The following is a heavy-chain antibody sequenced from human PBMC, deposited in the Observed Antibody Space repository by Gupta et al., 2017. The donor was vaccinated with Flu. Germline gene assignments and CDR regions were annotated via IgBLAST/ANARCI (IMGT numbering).Heavy chain of an antibody. Sequence: QVHLVQSGAEVKKPGASVKVSCKASGYTFSDFGISWVRQAPGQGLEWMGWISGYNGNTNSAQKFQGRVTMTTDTSTSTAYMELRSLRSDDTAVNYCARAEYCSSTRCWFDPWGQGTLVTVSS. CDR3: ARAEYCSSTRCWFDP. D-gene: IGHD2-2*01. V-gene: IGHV1-18*01. CDR1: GYTFSDFG. J-gene: IGHJ5*02. CDR2: ISGYNGNT.